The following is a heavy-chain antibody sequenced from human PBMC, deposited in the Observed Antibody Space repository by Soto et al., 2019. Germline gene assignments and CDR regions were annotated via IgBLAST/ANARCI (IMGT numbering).Heavy chain of an antibody. CDR1: GYSFTLYW. CDR3: AREGYDILTGYYKTYYYYGMDV. V-gene: IGHV5-51*01. J-gene: IGHJ6*02. D-gene: IGHD3-9*01. CDR2: IYPGDSDT. Sequence: GESLNISCKGSGYSFTLYWIGWVRQMPGKGLEWMGIIYPGDSDTRYSPSFQGQVTISADKSISTAYLQWSSLKASDTAMYYCAREGYDILTGYYKTYYYYGMDVWGQGTTVTVSS.